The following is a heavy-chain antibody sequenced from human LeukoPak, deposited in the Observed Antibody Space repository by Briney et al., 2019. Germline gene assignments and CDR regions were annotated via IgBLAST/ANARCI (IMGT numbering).Heavy chain of an antibody. V-gene: IGHV1-69*04. D-gene: IGHD3-3*01. Sequence: SVKVSCKASGGTFSSYAISWVRQAPGQGLEWMGRIIPILGIANYAQKFQGRVTITADKSTSTAYMELSSLGSEDTAVYYCARGGDSIFVFDYWGQGTLVTVSS. CDR1: GGTFSSYA. CDR3: ARGGDSIFVFDY. CDR2: IIPILGIA. J-gene: IGHJ4*02.